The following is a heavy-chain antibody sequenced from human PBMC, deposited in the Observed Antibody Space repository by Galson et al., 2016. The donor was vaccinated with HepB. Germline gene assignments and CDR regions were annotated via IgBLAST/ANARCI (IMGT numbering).Heavy chain of an antibody. D-gene: IGHD1-26*01. Sequence: SLRLSCAASGLSVSSNYMSWVRQAPGMGLEWVPIIYSGGSQNSADSVKGRFITSGHNSQNTLYLHMNSLRPEDTAVYFWARGRGSSGTYFDHWGQGTLVTVSS. CDR3: ARGRGSSGTYFDH. V-gene: IGHV3-53*04. CDR1: GLSVSSNY. CDR2: IYSGGSQ. J-gene: IGHJ4*02.